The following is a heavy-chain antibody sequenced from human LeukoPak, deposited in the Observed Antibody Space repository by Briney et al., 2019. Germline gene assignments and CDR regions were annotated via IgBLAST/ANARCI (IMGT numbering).Heavy chain of an antibody. Sequence: GGSLRLSCAASGFTFSSYWMNWARQAPGKGLGWVAVIWYDGSNKYYADSVKGRFTISRDNSKNTLYLQMNSLRAEDTAVYYCARAPYYYDGSGYYLDYWGQGTLVTVSS. CDR2: IWYDGSNK. J-gene: IGHJ4*02. CDR3: ARAPYYYDGSGYYLDY. V-gene: IGHV3-33*08. D-gene: IGHD3-22*01. CDR1: GFTFSSYW.